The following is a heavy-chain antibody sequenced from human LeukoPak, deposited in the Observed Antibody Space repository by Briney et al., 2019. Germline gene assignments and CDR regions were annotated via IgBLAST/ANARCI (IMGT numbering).Heavy chain of an antibody. D-gene: IGHD2-2*01. V-gene: IGHV3-23*01. CDR1: GFTFSNYA. CDR3: ATRTLYCSTSRCYLDY. J-gene: IGHJ4*02. CDR2: ISGSGAGT. Sequence: PGGSLRLSCAASGFTFSNYAMSWVRQAPGKGLEWASSISGSGAGTYYADSVKGRFTISRDNSKNTLYLQMSSLRAADTAVYYCATRTLYCSTSRCYLDYWGRGTLVTVSS.